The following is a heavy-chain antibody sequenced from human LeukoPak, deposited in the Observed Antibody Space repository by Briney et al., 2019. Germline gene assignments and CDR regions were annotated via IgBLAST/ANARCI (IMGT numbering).Heavy chain of an antibody. CDR3: ARVGGLAARPRYDN. CDR2: IYISGST. J-gene: IGHJ4*02. D-gene: IGHD6-6*01. V-gene: IGHV4-4*07. Sequence: NTSETLSLTCTVSGGSISGYYWSWLRQPAGKGLEWIGRIYISGSTNYNPSLKSRVTISVDTSKNQFSLKLSSVTAADTAVYYCARVGGLAARPRYDNWGQGTLVTVSS. CDR1: GGSISGYY.